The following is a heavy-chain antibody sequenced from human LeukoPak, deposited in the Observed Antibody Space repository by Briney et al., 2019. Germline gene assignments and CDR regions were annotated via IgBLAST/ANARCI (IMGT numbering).Heavy chain of an antibody. CDR3: ARGGSSGWYYMDY. CDR1: GFTFNTYP. D-gene: IGHD6-19*01. J-gene: IGHJ4*02. V-gene: IGHV3-30-3*01. Sequence: GGSLRLSCAASGFTFNTYPVDWVRQSPGKGLEWVAVLSYGGSSKYYADSVKGRFTISRDNTKNTLYLQMNSLRAEDTALYYCARGGSSGWYYMDYWGQGTLVTVSS. CDR2: LSYGGSSK.